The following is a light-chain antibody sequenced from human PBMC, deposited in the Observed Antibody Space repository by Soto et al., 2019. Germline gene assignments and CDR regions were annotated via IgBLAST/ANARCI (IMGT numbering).Light chain of an antibody. Sequence: DIQMTQSPSTLSASLAYRVTITCLASQSISNRLAWYQQKPGKAPKVLIYDASSLESGVPSRFSGSGSGTEFILTISSLQPDDFATYYCQQYNSYSKMFGQGTKVDI. CDR2: DAS. J-gene: IGKJ1*01. V-gene: IGKV1-5*01. CDR3: QQYNSYSKM. CDR1: QSISNR.